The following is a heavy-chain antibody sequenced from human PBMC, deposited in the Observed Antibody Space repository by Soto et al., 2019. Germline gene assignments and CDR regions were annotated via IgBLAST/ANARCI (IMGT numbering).Heavy chain of an antibody. CDR2: IYYSGST. Sequence: SETLSLTCTVSGGSISSGGYYWRWIRQHPGKGLEWIGYIYYSGSTYYNPSLKSRVTISVDTSKNQFSLKLSSVTAADTAVYYCARDRAPYGSGSSYYYYGMDVWGQGTTVTVSS. V-gene: IGHV4-31*03. D-gene: IGHD3-10*01. J-gene: IGHJ6*02. CDR1: GGSISSGGYY. CDR3: ARDRAPYGSGSSYYYYGMDV.